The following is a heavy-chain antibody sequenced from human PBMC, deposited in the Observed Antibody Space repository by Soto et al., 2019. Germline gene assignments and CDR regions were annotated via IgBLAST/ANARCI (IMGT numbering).Heavy chain of an antibody. J-gene: IGHJ4*02. CDR1: GGSFSGYY. V-gene: IGHV4-34*01. Sequence: SETLSLTCAVYGGSFSGYYWSWILQPPWKGLEWIGEINHSGSTNYNPSLKSRVTISVDTSKNQFSLKLSSVTAADTAVYYCARDRDILTGYYRTIGARYFDYWGQGTLVTVSS. CDR3: ARDRDILTGYYRTIGARYFDY. CDR2: INHSGST. D-gene: IGHD3-9*01.